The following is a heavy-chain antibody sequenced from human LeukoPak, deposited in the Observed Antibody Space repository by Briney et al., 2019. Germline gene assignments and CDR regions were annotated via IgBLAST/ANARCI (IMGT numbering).Heavy chain of an antibody. V-gene: IGHV4-34*01. Sequence: SETLSLTCAVYRGSFSGFFWTWVRQAPGKGLEWIGDISPRGNTSYNSSLKSRVTISLDSSNYQLPLTHSCVTGADTAVYYCARGSWDLYSYGPHWYFDLWGLSTQVTVSS. CDR1: RGSFSGFF. J-gene: IGHJ2*01. D-gene: IGHD5-18*01. CDR3: ARGSWDLYSYGPHWYFDL. CDR2: ISPRGNT.